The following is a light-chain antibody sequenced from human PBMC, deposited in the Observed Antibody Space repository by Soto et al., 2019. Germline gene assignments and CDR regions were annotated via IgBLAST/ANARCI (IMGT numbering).Light chain of an antibody. J-gene: IGKJ5*01. CDR3: QQRHAWPIT. CDR2: DAY. V-gene: IGKV3-11*01. Sequence: EVVLTQSPVTLSLSPGERATLSCRASQSFRGLLAWYQQKPGQAPRLLIYDAYNRATGIPPRFSGSGSGTHFTLTISSLEPEDSAVYYCQQRHAWPITFGQGTRREIK. CDR1: QSFRGL.